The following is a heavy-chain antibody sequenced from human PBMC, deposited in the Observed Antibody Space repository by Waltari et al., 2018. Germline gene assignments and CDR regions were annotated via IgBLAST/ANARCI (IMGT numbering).Heavy chain of an antibody. CDR2: LYYSGST. CDR3: ARGGYSGYDGWFDP. V-gene: IGHV4-59*01. Sequence: QVQLQEAGPGLVKPAETLSLTCTVSGGSISSYYWSWIRQPPGKGLEWSGYLYYSGSTNYNPSLKSRVTISVDTSKNQFSLKLNSVTAADTAVYYCARGGYSGYDGWFDPWGQGTLVTVSS. J-gene: IGHJ5*02. D-gene: IGHD5-12*01. CDR1: GGSISSYY.